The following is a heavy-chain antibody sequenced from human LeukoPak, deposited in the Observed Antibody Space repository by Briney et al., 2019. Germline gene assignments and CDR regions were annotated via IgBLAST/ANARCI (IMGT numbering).Heavy chain of an antibody. CDR2: INPSGGST. Sequence: ASVKVSCKASGYTFTSYYMHWVRQALGQGLEWMGIINPSGGSTSYAQKFQGRVTMTRDTSTSTVYMELSSLRSKDTAVYYCARAHSSSHYYYYGMDIWGQGTTVTVSS. CDR1: GYTFTSYY. CDR3: ARAHSSSHYYYYGMDI. J-gene: IGHJ6*02. D-gene: IGHD6-6*01. V-gene: IGHV1-46*01.